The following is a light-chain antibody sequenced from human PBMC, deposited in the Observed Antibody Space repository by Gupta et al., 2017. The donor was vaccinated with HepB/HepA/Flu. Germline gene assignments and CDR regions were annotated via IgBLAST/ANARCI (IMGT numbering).Light chain of an antibody. CDR2: GAS. V-gene: IGKV3-15*01. J-gene: IGKJ4*01. CDR3: CHEYDCGIS. CDR1: QSVSSN. Sequence: EIVMTQSPATLSVSPGERATLSCRASQSVSSNLAWYHQKPGQAPRLLIYGASTRATAFPARFSGSRSWRAFSLTIISRLSQDFAVYYCCHEYDCGISFGRGTKVEIK.